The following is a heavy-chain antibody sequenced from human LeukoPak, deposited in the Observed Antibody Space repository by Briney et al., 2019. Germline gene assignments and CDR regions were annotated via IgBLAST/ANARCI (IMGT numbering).Heavy chain of an antibody. CDR2: INPNSGGT. CDR1: GYSFIGYY. CDR3: ARTYCNSTRCSNWFDP. Sequence: ASVKLSCKASGYSFIGYYMHWVRQAPGQGLEWMGWINPNSGGTNYAQKFQGRVTMTRDTSISTAYMELSRLRSDDTAVYYCARTYCNSTRCSNWFDPWGQGTLVTVSS. J-gene: IGHJ5*02. V-gene: IGHV1-2*02. D-gene: IGHD2-2*01.